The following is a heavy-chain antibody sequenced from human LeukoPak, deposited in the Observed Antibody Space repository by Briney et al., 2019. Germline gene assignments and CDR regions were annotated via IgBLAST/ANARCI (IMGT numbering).Heavy chain of an antibody. CDR2: IYYSGTT. CDR1: GASIGSSSYY. CDR3: ARDRSGNLLWFGDHYGMDV. J-gene: IGHJ6*02. Sequence: SETLSLTCSASGASIGSSSYYWGWIRQPPGKGLECLGTIYYSGTTYYNPSLKSRVTMSVDTSKNQFSLKLSSVTAADTAVYYCARDRSGNLLWFGDHYGMDVWGQGTTVTVSS. V-gene: IGHV4-39*02. D-gene: IGHD3-10*01.